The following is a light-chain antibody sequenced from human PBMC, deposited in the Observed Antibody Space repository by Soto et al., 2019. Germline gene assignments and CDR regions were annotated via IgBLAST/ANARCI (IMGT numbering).Light chain of an antibody. Sequence: EIVMMQSPATLSVSPGERATLSCRASQSVSSNLAWYQQKPGQAPRLLIYGASNRATGIPARFSGSESGTDFTLTISSLQPADFATYYRQKSYRPPPVTFGQGTRLEIK. CDR3: QKSYRPPPVT. J-gene: IGKJ5*01. V-gene: IGKV3-15*01. CDR2: GAS. CDR1: QSVSSN.